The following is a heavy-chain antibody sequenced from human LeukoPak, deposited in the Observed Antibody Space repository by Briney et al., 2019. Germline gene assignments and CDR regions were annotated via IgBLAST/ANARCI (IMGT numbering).Heavy chain of an antibody. J-gene: IGHJ3*02. CDR1: GYTFTGYY. Sequence: ASVKVSCKASGYTFTGYYMHWVRQAPGQGLEWMGWINPNSGGTNYAQKFQGWVTMTRDTSISTAYMELSRLRSDDTAVYYCAREKDNSSGDAFDIWGQGTMVTVSS. CDR3: AREKDNSSGDAFDI. D-gene: IGHD6-19*01. CDR2: INPNSGGT. V-gene: IGHV1-2*04.